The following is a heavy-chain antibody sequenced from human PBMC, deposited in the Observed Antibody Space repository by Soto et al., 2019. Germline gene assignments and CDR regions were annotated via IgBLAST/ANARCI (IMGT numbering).Heavy chain of an antibody. CDR2: IDWDDDK. CDR1: GFSLSTSGMC. CDR3: ARTTVIAVAGIGFDY. Sequence: GPTLVNPTQTLTLTCTFSGFSLSTSGMCVSWIRQPPGKALEWLARIDWDDDKYYSTSLKTRLTISKDTSKNQVVLTMTNMDPVDTATYYCARTTVIAVAGIGFDYWGQGTLVTVSS. J-gene: IGHJ4*02. D-gene: IGHD6-19*01. V-gene: IGHV2-70*11.